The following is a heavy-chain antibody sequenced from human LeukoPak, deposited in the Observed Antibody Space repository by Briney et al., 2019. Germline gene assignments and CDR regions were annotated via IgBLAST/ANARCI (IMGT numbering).Heavy chain of an antibody. Sequence: ASVKVSCKVSGYTLTELSMHWVRQAPGKGLEWMGGFDPEDGETIYAQKFQARVTMTEDTSTDTAYMELSSLRSEDTAVYYCATQFAAGNNWFDPWGQGTLATVSS. J-gene: IGHJ5*02. CDR2: FDPEDGET. D-gene: IGHD6-25*01. V-gene: IGHV1-24*01. CDR1: GYTLTELS. CDR3: ATQFAAGNNWFDP.